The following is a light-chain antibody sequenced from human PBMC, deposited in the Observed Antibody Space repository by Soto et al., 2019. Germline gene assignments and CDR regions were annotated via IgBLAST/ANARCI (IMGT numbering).Light chain of an antibody. Sequence: EIVLTQSPGTLSLSPGGRPTLSCSASHSVSYYLACYQQKPGQAPRLLIYGASSRATGIPDRFSGSGSGTDFTLTISRLEPEDFAVYYCQQYGSSPPWTFGQGTKVDIK. CDR3: QQYGSSPPWT. CDR2: GAS. CDR1: HSVSYY. V-gene: IGKV3-20*01. J-gene: IGKJ1*01.